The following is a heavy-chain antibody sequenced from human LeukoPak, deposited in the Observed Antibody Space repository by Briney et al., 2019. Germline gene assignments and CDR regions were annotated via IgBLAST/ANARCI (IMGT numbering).Heavy chain of an antibody. CDR2: ISSSSSFI. J-gene: IGHJ4*02. V-gene: IGHV3-21*01. Sequence: GGSLRLSCAASGFTFSSYNMNWVRQAPGKGLEWVSYISSSSSFIYYTDSVKGRFTISRDNAKSSLYLQMNSLRVEDTAVYYCAGDLLSSSAEDYWGQGTLVTVSS. D-gene: IGHD6-6*01. CDR3: AGDLLSSSAEDY. CDR1: GFTFSSYN.